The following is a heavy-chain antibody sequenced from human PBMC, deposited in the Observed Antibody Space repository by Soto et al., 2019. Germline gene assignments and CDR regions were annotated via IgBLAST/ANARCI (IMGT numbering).Heavy chain of an antibody. V-gene: IGHV3-7*03. CDR3: ARDLVTSCCGDAFDI. Sequence: GGSLRLSCAASGFTFSSYWMSWVRQAPGKGLEWVANIKQDGSEKYYVDSVKGRFTISRDNAKSSLYLQMNSLRAEDTAVYYCARDLVTSCCGDAFDIWGQGTMVTVSS. J-gene: IGHJ3*02. D-gene: IGHD2-2*01. CDR1: GFTFSSYW. CDR2: IKQDGSEK.